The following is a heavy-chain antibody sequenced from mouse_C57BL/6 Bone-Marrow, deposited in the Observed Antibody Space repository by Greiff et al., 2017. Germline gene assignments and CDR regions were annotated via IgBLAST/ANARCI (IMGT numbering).Heavy chain of an antibody. V-gene: IGHV14-4*01. Sequence: VHVKQSGAELVRPGASVKLSCTASGFNIKDDYMHWVKQRPEQGLEWIGWIDPENGDTEYASKFQGKATITADTSSNTAYLQLSSLTSEDTAVCYWTNPAAYYFDYWGQGTSLTGSS. J-gene: IGHJ2*02. CDR1: GFNIKDDY. CDR3: TNPAAYYFDY. CDR2: IDPENGDT.